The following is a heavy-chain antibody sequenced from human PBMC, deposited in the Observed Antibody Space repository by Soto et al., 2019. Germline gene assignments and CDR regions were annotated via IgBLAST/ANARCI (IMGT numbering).Heavy chain of an antibody. CDR3: AKALYGSSSSPIDF. Sequence: PGGSLRLSCAASGFSFVSYWMHWVRQVPGEGLAWVSRINGNADNSDYADSVKGRFTISRDNAMNRLYLQMDSLRADDTGVYYCAKALYGSSSSPIDFWGQGTLVTVSS. CDR1: GFSFVSYW. J-gene: IGHJ1*01. CDR2: INGNADNS. V-gene: IGHV3-74*01. D-gene: IGHD6-13*01.